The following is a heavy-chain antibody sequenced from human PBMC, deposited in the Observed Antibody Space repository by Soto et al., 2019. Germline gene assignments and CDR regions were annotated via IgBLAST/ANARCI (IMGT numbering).Heavy chain of an antibody. CDR2: ISGSGGST. D-gene: IGHD6-19*01. Sequence: EVQLLESGGGLVQPGGSLRLSCAAPGFTFSNYAMNWVRQAPGKGLGGVSVISGSGGSTYYADSVKGRFTISRDNSKNPLYLQMNSLRGEDTAVYYCARRSSGWYFDYWGQGTLVTVSS. V-gene: IGHV3-23*01. CDR3: ARRSSGWYFDY. CDR1: GFTFSNYA. J-gene: IGHJ4*02.